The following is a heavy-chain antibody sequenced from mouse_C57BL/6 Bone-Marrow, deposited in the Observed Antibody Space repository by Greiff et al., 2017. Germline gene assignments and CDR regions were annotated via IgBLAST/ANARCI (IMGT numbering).Heavy chain of an antibody. D-gene: IGHD1-1*01. V-gene: IGHV1-81*01. CDR1: GYTFTSYG. CDR2: IYPRSGNT. CDR3: TREGDYGKDAMDY. Sequence: VKLVESGAELARPGASVKLSCKASGYTFTSYGISWVKQRTGQGLEWIGEIYPRSGNTYYNEKFKGKDTLTADKSSSTAYMELRSLTSEDSAVYCGTREGDYGKDAMDYWGQGTSVTVSS. J-gene: IGHJ4*01.